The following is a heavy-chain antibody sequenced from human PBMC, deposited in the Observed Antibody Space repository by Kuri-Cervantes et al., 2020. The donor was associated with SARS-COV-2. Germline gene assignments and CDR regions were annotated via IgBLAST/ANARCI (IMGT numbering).Heavy chain of an antibody. V-gene: IGHV5-51*01. CDR2: IYPGDSDT. J-gene: IGHJ6*02. CDR1: GYSFTSYW. CDR3: ARDMTYYYYGMDV. Sequence: GESLKISCKGSGYSFTSYWIGWVRQMPGKGLEWMGIIYPGDSDTRYGPSFQGQVTISADKSISTAYLQWSSLKASDTAMYYCARDMTYYYYGMDVWGQGTTVTVSS.